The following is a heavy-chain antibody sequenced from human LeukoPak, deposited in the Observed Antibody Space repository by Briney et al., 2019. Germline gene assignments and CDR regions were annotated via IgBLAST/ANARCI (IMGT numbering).Heavy chain of an antibody. CDR3: AGRNSDNYYDN. Sequence: GGSLRLSCAASGFTVDSINLSWVRQAPGKGLEWVSVIYSGGATYYADSVKGRFTISRDISKNTLYLQMNTLRAEDTAVYFRAGRNSDNYYDNWGQGTLVTVSS. CDR2: IYSGGAT. CDR1: GFTVDSIN. D-gene: IGHD3-22*01. V-gene: IGHV3-66*01. J-gene: IGHJ4*02.